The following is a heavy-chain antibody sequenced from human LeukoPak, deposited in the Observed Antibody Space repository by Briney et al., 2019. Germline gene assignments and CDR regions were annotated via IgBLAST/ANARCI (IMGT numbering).Heavy chain of an antibody. D-gene: IGHD4-17*01. CDR3: ARATVSSDAFDI. Sequence: PSETLSLTCTVSGGSISSYYWSWIRQPPGKGLEWIAYIYYSGSTNYNPSLKSRVTISVDTSKNQFSLKLSSVTAADTAVYYCARATVSSDAFDIWGQGTMVTVS. CDR2: IYYSGST. V-gene: IGHV4-59*01. CDR1: GGSISSYY. J-gene: IGHJ3*02.